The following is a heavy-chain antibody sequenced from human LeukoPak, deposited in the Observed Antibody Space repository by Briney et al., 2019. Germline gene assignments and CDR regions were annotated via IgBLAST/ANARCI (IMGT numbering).Heavy chain of an antibody. V-gene: IGHV1-2*02. CDR2: INPYIGGT. D-gene: IGHD3-3*01. Sequence: ASVKVSCKASGYTFTGYYLHWVGQAPGQGREWMGWINPYIGGTNFSQKFQGRVTMTRDTAISTAYVELSRLRSDATAVYYCAYYDFWSGSNGAFDIWGQGTMVTVSS. CDR3: AYYDFWSGSNGAFDI. CDR1: GYTFTGYY. J-gene: IGHJ3*02.